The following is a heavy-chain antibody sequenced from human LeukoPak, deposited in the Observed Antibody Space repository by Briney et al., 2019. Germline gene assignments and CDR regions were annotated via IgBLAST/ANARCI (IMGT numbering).Heavy chain of an antibody. V-gene: IGHV1-69*04. Sequence: ASVKVSCKASGGTFSSYAISWVRQAPGQGLEWMRRIIPILGIANYAQKFQGRVTITADKSTSTAYMELSSLRSEDTAVYYCAREVTVTTKYYFDYWGQGTLVTVSS. J-gene: IGHJ4*02. CDR3: AREVTVTTKYYFDY. CDR1: GGTFSSYA. CDR2: IIPILGIA. D-gene: IGHD4-17*01.